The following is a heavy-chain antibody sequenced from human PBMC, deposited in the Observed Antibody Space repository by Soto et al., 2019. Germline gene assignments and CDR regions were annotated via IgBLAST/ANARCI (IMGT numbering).Heavy chain of an antibody. D-gene: IGHD6-19*01. Sequence: PSETLSLTCAVYGGSFSGYYWSWIRQPPGKGLEWIGYIYYSGSTNYNPSLKSRVTISVDTPKNQFSLKLSSVTAADTAVYYCARTSVIAVAGTLYFDYWGQGTLVTVSS. CDR1: GGSFSGYY. V-gene: IGHV4-59*01. CDR3: ARTSVIAVAGTLYFDY. CDR2: IYYSGST. J-gene: IGHJ4*02.